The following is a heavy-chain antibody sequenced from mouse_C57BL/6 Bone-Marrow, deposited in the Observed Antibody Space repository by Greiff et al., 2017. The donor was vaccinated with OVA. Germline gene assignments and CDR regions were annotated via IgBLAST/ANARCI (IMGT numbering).Heavy chain of an antibody. CDR2: IDPEDGET. CDR3: ATIYDGYYGVH. D-gene: IGHD2-3*01. CDR1: GFNIKDYY. V-gene: IGHV14-2*01. Sequence: DVHLVESGAELVKPGASVKLSCTASGFNIKDYYMHWVKQRTEQGLEWIGRIDPEDGETKYAPKFQGKATITADTSSNTAYLQRSSLTSEDTAVYDCATIYDGYYGVHWGQGTTLTVSS. J-gene: IGHJ2*01.